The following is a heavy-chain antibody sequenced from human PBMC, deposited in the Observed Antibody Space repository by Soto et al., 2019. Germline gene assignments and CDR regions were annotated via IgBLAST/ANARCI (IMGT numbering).Heavy chain of an antibody. Sequence: PGGSLRLSCAASGFTFSSYGMHWVRQAPGKGLEWVAVIWYDGSNKYYADSVKGRFTISRDSSKNMLYLQMNSLRAEDTAVYYCARDGSYYYGSGSYGYYFDYWGQGTLVTVSS. J-gene: IGHJ4*02. CDR2: IWYDGSNK. V-gene: IGHV3-33*01. CDR3: ARDGSYYYGSGSYGYYFDY. D-gene: IGHD3-10*01. CDR1: GFTFSSYG.